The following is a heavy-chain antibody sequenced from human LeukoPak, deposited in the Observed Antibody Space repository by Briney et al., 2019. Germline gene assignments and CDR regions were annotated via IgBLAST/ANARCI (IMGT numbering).Heavy chain of an antibody. D-gene: IGHD2-2*01. CDR2: IYYSGST. V-gene: IGHV4-31*03. Sequence: SETLPLTCTVSGGSISSGGYYWSWIRHHPGKGLEWIGYIYYSGSTYYNPSLKSRVTISVDTSKNQFSLKLSSVTAAHTAVYYCATGGGRYCSSTSCYARGAFDIWGQGTMVTVSS. J-gene: IGHJ3*02. CDR3: ATGGGRYCSSTSCYARGAFDI. CDR1: GGSISSGGYY.